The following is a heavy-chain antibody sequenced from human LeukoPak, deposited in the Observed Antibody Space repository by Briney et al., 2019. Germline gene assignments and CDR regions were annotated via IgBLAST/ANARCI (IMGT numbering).Heavy chain of an antibody. V-gene: IGHV3-73*01. CDR1: GFTFGGSA. Sequence: HPGGSLRLSCAASGFTFGGSALHWVRQASGKGLEWVGRIRSTANGYATAYAASVKGRFTISRDDSKNTLYLQMNSLKTEDTAVYYCTTDMTTVTTPHWGQGTLVTVSS. D-gene: IGHD4-17*01. J-gene: IGHJ4*02. CDR2: IRSTANGYAT. CDR3: TTDMTTVTTPH.